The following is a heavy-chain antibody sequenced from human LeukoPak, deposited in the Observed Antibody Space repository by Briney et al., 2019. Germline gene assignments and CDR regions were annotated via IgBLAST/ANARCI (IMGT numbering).Heavy chain of an antibody. CDR2: TNPNSGNT. J-gene: IGHJ6*03. CDR1: GYTFTSYD. Sequence: GASVKVSCKASGYTFTSYDINWVRQATGQGLEWMGWTNPNSGNTGYAQKFQGRVTITRNTSISTAYMELSSLRSEDTAVYYCARGPVEDYYYYMDVWGKGTTVTVSS. CDR3: ARGPVEDYYYYMDV. V-gene: IGHV1-8*03.